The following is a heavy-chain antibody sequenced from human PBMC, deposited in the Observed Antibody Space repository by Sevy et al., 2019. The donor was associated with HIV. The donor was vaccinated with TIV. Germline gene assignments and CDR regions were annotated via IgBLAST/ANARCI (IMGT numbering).Heavy chain of an antibody. CDR2: ISSSSSTI. D-gene: IGHD1-26*01. CDR1: GFTFSSYS. Sequence: GGSLRLSCAASGFTFSSYSMNWVRQAPGKGLEWVSYISSSSSTIYYADSMKGRFTISRDNAKNSLYLQMNSLRAEDTAVYYCAREWPYSGRFDTWGQGTMVTVSS. J-gene: IGHJ3*02. CDR3: AREWPYSGRFDT. V-gene: IGHV3-48*01.